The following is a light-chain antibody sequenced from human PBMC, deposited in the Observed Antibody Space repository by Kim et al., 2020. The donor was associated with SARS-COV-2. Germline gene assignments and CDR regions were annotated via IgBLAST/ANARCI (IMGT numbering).Light chain of an antibody. CDR1: YIETKN. CDR2: NDN. V-gene: IGLV3-21*01. CDR3: QVWDSKSDPWV. J-gene: IGLJ3*02. Sequence: SYELTQPPSVSVAAGQTARVACGGKYIETKNVHWYQQKPGQAPVLVIYNDNDRPAGIPERFSGSNSGNTATLTISRVEAGDEADYYCQVWDSKSDPWVFGGGTQLTVL.